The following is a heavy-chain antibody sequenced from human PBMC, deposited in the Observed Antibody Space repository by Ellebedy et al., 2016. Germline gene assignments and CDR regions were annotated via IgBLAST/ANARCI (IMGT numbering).Heavy chain of an antibody. J-gene: IGHJ3*01. Sequence: GESLKISCVASGFSVSSHYMTWVRQAPGKGLDWVSIIYTAGDSYYAASVKGRFTVSRDKSKNIFYLQMNSLRADDTAVYSCARFLEDNSDGFDVWGLGTRVTVSS. D-gene: IGHD5-24*01. V-gene: IGHV3-53*01. CDR3: ARFLEDNSDGFDV. CDR2: IYTAGDS. CDR1: GFSVSSHY.